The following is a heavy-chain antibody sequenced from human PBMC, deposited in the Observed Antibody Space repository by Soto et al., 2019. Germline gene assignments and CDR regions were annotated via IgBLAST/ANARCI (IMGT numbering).Heavy chain of an antibody. CDR1: GGSFNGYY. CDR2: INHSGST. D-gene: IGHD4-17*01. V-gene: IGHV4-34*01. J-gene: IGHJ4*02. CDR3: ASQRPTVTTFDY. Sequence: QVQLRQWGAGLVKPSETLSLTCAVYGGSFNGYYWNWIRQPPGKGLEWIGEINHSGSTKYNPSLKTRVSISVDTSKHQFSLRLSSVTAADTAVYYCASQRPTVTTFDYWGQGTLVTVSS.